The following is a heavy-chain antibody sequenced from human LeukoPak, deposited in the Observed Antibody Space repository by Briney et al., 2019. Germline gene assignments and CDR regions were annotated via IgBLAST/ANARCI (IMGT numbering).Heavy chain of an antibody. J-gene: IGHJ4*02. Sequence: GRSLRLSCAASGFTFSSYGMHWVRQAPGKGLEWVAVIWYDGSNKYYADSVKGRFTISRDNSKNTLYLQMNSLRAEDTAVYYCATETNGRHYDYWGQGTLLTVSS. CDR2: IWYDGSNK. D-gene: IGHD1-14*01. CDR1: GFTFSSYG. CDR3: ATETNGRHYDY. V-gene: IGHV3-33*01.